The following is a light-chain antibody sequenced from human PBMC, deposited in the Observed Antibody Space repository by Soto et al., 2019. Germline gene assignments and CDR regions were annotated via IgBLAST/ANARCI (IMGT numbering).Light chain of an antibody. CDR3: QVWDSSSDHSVV. V-gene: IGLV3-21*04. J-gene: IGLJ2*01. CDR1: NIGSKS. CDR2: YDS. Sequence: SYELTQPPSVSVAPGKTARITCGGKNIGSKSVHWYQQKPGQAPVLVIYYDSDRPSGIPERFSGSNSGNTATLTISRVEAGDEADFYCQVWDSSSDHSVVFGGGTKVTVL.